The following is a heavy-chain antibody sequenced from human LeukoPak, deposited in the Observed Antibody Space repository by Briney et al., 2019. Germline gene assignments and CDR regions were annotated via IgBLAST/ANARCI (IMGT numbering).Heavy chain of an antibody. CDR3: ARWEYSSSSSAFDI. CDR2: IYYSGNT. D-gene: IGHD6-6*01. J-gene: IGHJ3*02. Sequence: SETLSLTCTVSGDSISSGDYYWSWIRQPPGKGLEWIGYIYYSGNTYYNPSLQSRVTISVDRSKNQFSLKLSSVTAADTAVYYCARWEYSSSSSAFDIWGQGTMVTVSS. V-gene: IGHV4-30-4*08. CDR1: GDSISSGDYY.